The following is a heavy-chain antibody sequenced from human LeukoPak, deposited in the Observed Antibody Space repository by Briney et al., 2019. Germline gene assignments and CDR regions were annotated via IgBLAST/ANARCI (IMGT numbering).Heavy chain of an antibody. CDR2: ISSSSSYI. J-gene: IGHJ4*02. D-gene: IGHD6-13*01. V-gene: IGHV3-21*04. CDR1: GFTFSSYS. Sequence: GGSLRLSCAASGFTFSSYSMNWVRQAPGKGLEWVSSISSSSSYIYYADSVKGRFTISRDNSKNSLYLQMNSLRAEDTALYYCAKGGSSSSWYAPFDYWGQGTLVTVSS. CDR3: AKGGSSSSWYAPFDY.